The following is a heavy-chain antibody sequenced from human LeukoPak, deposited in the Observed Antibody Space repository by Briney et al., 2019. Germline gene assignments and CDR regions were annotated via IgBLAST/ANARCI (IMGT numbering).Heavy chain of an antibody. V-gene: IGHV4-30-4*01. CDR2: IYYSGST. CDR1: GGSISSGDSY. CDR3: ARYHYYDSSGYYWPYYFDY. D-gene: IGHD3-22*01. Sequence: SETLSLTCTVSGGSISSGDSYWSWIRQPPGKGLEWIGYIYYSGSTYYNPSLKSRVTISVDTSKNQSSLKLSSVTAADTAVYYCARYHYYDSSGYYWPYYFDYWGQGTLVTVSS. J-gene: IGHJ4*02.